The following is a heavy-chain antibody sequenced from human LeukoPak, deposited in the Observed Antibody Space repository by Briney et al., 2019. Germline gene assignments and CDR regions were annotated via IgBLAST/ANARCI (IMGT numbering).Heavy chain of an antibody. V-gene: IGHV3-11*04. D-gene: IGHD3-3*01. CDR3: ARDRGVLRFLEWPTKFDP. CDR1: GFTFSDFW. Sequence: GGSLRLSCAASGFTFSDFWMHWVRQAPGKGLEWVSYISSSGSTIYYADSVKGRFTISRDNAKNSLYLQMNSLRAEDTAVYYCARDRGVLRFLEWPTKFDPWGQGTLVTVSS. CDR2: ISSSGSTI. J-gene: IGHJ5*02.